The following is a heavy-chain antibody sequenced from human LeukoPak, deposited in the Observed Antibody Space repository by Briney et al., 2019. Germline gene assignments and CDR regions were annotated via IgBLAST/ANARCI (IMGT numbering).Heavy chain of an antibody. D-gene: IGHD1-14*01. CDR1: GFTFSSYS. V-gene: IGHV3-21*01. CDR3: ARDKDRGNWFDP. Sequence: GGSLRLSCAASGFTFSSYSMNWVRQAPGKGLEWVSSISSSSSYIYYADSVKGRFTISRDSAKNSLYLQMNSLRAEDTAVYYCARDKDRGNWFDPWGQGTLVTVSS. CDR2: ISSSSSYI. J-gene: IGHJ5*02.